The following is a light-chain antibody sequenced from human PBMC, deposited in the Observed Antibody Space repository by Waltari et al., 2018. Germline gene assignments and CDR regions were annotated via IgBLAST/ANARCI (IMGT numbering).Light chain of an antibody. V-gene: IGKV4-1*01. J-gene: IGKJ1*01. CDR1: QTVFHSTDNNNY. Sequence: DIVMTQSPDSLAVSLGERAIINCKSSQTVFHSTDNNNYLAWYQQKLGQPPKLLIYWASTRASGVPDRFSGSGSGTDFALTISSLQAEDVAVYYCQQYYDTPRTFGQGTRVEIK. CDR2: WAS. CDR3: QQYYDTPRT.